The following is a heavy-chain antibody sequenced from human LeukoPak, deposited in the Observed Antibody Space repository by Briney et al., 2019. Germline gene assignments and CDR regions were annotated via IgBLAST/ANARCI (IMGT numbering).Heavy chain of an antibody. J-gene: IGHJ5*02. CDR1: GYTFTDYY. Sequence: ASVKVSCKASGYTFTDYYMHWVRQAPGQGLEGMGLINPSGGSTSYAQKFQGRVTMTRDTSTSTVYMELSSLRSEDTAVYYCARDYYDSSGYSDWFDPWGQGTLVTVSS. CDR3: ARDYYDSSGYSDWFDP. V-gene: IGHV1-46*01. D-gene: IGHD3-22*01. CDR2: INPSGGST.